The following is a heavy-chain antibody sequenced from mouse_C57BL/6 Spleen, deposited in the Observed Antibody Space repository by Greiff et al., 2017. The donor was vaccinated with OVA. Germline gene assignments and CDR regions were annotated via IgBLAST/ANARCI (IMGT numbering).Heavy chain of an antibody. V-gene: IGHV3-6*01. D-gene: IGHD2-3*01. J-gene: IGHJ4*01. CDR1: GYSITSGYY. CDR3: AREGPIYDGYYEMDY. CDR2: ISYDGSN. Sequence: EVKVEESGPGLVKPSQSLSLTCSVTGYSITSGYYWNWIRQFPGNKLEWMGYISYDGSNNYNPSLKNRISITRDTSKNQFFLKLNSVTTEDTATYYCAREGPIYDGYYEMDYWGQGTSVTVSS.